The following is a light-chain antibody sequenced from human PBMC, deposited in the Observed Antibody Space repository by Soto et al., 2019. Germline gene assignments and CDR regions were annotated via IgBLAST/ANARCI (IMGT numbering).Light chain of an antibody. CDR3: TSSTTDSLYV. J-gene: IGLJ1*01. Sequence: QSALTQPASVSGCPGQSITISCTGTSSDVGGSKYVSWYQQYPGKVPKLLINKVSNRPSGVSNRFSGSKSGNTASLTISGLLAEDEADYFCTSSTTDSLYVFGTGTKVTVL. CDR2: KVS. CDR1: SSDVGGSKY. V-gene: IGLV2-14*01.